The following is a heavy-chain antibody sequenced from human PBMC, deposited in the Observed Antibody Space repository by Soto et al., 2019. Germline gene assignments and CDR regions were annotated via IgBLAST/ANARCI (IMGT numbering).Heavy chain of an antibody. CDR2: IYYSGST. Sequence: PSETLSLTCTVSGGSISSGGYYWSWIRQHPGKGLEWIGYIYYSGSTYYNPSLKSRVTISVDTSKNQFSLKLSSVTAADTAVYYCARGLGEDWYFDYWGQGTLVTVSS. CDR1: GGSISSGGYY. V-gene: IGHV4-31*03. J-gene: IGHJ4*02. D-gene: IGHD3-16*01. CDR3: ARGLGEDWYFDY.